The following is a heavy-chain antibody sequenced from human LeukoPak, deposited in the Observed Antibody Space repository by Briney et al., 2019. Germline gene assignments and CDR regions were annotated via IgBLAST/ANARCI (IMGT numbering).Heavy chain of an antibody. CDR2: MNPNSGNT. CDR3: ARVHSGNPDY. CDR1: GYTFTSYG. D-gene: IGHD1-26*01. J-gene: IGHJ4*02. Sequence: ASVKVSCKASGYTFTSYGISWVRQATGQGLEWMGWMNPNSGNTAYAQKFQGRVTITRNTSISTAYMELSGLRSEDTAVYYCARVHSGNPDYWGQGTLVTVSS. V-gene: IGHV1-8*03.